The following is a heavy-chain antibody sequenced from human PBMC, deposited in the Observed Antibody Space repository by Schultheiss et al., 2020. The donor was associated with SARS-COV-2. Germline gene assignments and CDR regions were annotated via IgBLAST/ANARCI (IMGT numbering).Heavy chain of an antibody. V-gene: IGHV3-21*01. CDR1: GFTFSSYA. D-gene: IGHD3-22*01. J-gene: IGHJ6*02. CDR3: AREPFTMIVVVNYYYGMDV. Sequence: GGSLRLSCAASGFTFSSYAMSWVRQAPGRGLEWVSSISSSSSYIYYADSVKGRFTISRDNAKNSLYLQMNSLRAEDTAVYYCAREPFTMIVVVNYYYGMDVWGQGTTVTVSS. CDR2: ISSSSSYI.